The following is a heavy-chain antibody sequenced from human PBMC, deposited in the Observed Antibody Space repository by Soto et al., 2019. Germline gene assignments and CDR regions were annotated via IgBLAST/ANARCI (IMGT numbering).Heavy chain of an antibody. CDR3: AKASGWFGEFDY. Sequence: EVQLLESGGGLVQPGGSLRLSCAASGFTFSSYAMRWVRQAPGKGLAWDSAISGSGGSTYYAASVKGRFTISRDNSKNTLYLQMNSLRAEDTAVYYCAKASGWFGEFDYWGQGTLVTVSS. J-gene: IGHJ4*02. CDR1: GFTFSSYA. CDR2: ISGSGGST. V-gene: IGHV3-23*01. D-gene: IGHD3-10*01.